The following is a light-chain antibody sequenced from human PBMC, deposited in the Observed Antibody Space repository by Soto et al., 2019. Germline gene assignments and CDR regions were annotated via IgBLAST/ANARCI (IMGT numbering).Light chain of an antibody. CDR2: GNT. CDR3: LSFDSSLSVV. Sequence: QSVLTQPPSVSGAPGQRVTISCTGSSSNIGARYDVHWYQQLPGRAPKLLIYGNTNRPSGVPDRFSGSKSGTSASLAITGLQAEDEADYYCLSFDSSLSVVFGGGTQLTVL. V-gene: IGLV1-40*01. CDR1: SSNIGARYD. J-gene: IGLJ2*01.